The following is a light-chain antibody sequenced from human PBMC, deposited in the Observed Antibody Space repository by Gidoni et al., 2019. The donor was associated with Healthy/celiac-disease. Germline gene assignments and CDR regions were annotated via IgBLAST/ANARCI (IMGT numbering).Light chain of an antibody. CDR3: MQARQTLYT. V-gene: IGKV2-28*01. Sequence: DMVMTKSPLSLPVTPGEPASISGRSSQSLLHSNGYNYLDWYLQKPGQSPQLLIYLGSSRASGVPDRFSGSGSGTDFTLKISRVEAEDVGVYYCMQARQTLYTFGQGTKLEIK. CDR2: LGS. CDR1: QSLLHSNGYNY. J-gene: IGKJ2*01.